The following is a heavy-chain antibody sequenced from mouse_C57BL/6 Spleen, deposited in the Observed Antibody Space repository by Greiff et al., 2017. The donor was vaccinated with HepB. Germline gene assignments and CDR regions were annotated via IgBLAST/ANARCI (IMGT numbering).Heavy chain of an antibody. CDR3: AAVYYSNYDWYFDV. J-gene: IGHJ1*03. D-gene: IGHD2-5*01. Sequence: VQLQQSGPELVKPGASVKISCKASGYSFTDYNMNWVKQSNGKSLEWIGVINPNYGTTSYNQKFKGKATLTVDQSSSTAYMQLNSLTSEDSAVYYCAAVYYSNYDWYFDVWGTGTTVTVSS. V-gene: IGHV1-39*01. CDR1: GYSFTDYN. CDR2: INPNYGTT.